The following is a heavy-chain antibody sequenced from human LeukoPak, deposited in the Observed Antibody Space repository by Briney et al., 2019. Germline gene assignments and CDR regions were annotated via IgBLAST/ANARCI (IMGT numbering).Heavy chain of an antibody. CDR3: ARGRYYGSGSYYKNPRGYYFDY. V-gene: IGHV4-30-2*01. CDR2: IYHSGST. J-gene: IGHJ4*02. D-gene: IGHD3-10*01. CDR1: GGSISSGGYA. Sequence: ASQTLSLTCAVSGGSISSGGYAWSWIRQPRGKGLEWIGYIYHSGSTYYNPSLKSRVTISVDRSKNQFSLKLSSVTAADPAVYYWARGRYYGSGSYYKNPRGYYFDYWGQGTLVTVSS.